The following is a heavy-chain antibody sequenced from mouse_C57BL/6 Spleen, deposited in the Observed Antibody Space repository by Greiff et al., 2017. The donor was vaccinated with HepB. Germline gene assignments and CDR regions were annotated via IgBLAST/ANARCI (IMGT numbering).Heavy chain of an antibody. J-gene: IGHJ3*01. CDR2: IDPENGDT. D-gene: IGHD1-1*01. V-gene: IGHV14-4*01. Sequence: EVQLQQSGAELVRPGASVKLSCTASGFNIKDDYMHWVKQRPEQGLEWIGWIDPENGDTEYASKFQGKATITADTSSNTAYLQLSSLTSEDTAVYYCTTPPYRTVKAWFAYWGQGTLVTVSA. CDR1: GFNIKDDY. CDR3: TTPPYRTVKAWFAY.